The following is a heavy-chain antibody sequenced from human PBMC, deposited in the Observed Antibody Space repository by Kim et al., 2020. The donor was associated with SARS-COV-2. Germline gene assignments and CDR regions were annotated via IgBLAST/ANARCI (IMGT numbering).Heavy chain of an antibody. J-gene: IGHJ5*02. CDR3: VGCRTGRYP. V-gene: IGHV4-59*13. CDR1: GDSIRNYY. D-gene: IGHD2-8*02. CDR2: VHHTGDT. Sequence: SETLSLTCSVSGDSIRNYYWTWVRQPPGKGLEWIGYVHHTGDTYYSRSLRSRVTMSIDTSNNQFSLKLTSATTADTAVYYCVGCRTGRYPWGQGILVTVS.